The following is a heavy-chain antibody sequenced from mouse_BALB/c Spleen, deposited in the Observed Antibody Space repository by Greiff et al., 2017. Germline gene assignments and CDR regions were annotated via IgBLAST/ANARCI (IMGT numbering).Heavy chain of an antibody. CDR2: INPSNGRT. V-gene: IGHV1S81*02. J-gene: IGHJ4*01. Sequence: QVQLQQPGAELVKPGASVKLSCKASGYTFTSYWMHWVKQRPGQGLEWIGEINPSNGRTNYNEKFKSKATLTVDKSSSTAYMQLSRLTSEDSAVYFCARGDTTVGSMDYWGQGTSVTVSS. CDR1: GYTFTSYW. CDR3: ARGDTTVGSMDY. D-gene: IGHD1-1*01.